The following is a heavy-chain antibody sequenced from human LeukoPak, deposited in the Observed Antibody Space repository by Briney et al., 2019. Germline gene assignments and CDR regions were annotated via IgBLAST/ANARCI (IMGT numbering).Heavy chain of an antibody. CDR2: LNPDSGKT. CDR1: GYTFTTYN. D-gene: IGHD3-3*01. Sequence: ASVKVSCKASGYTFTTYNINWVRQASGQGLEWMGWLNPDSGKTGYAQKFQGRVTMTRDTSTSTVYMELSSLRSEDTAVYYCATAHRITIFGVVNYYYYMDVWGKGTTVTVSS. CDR3: ATAHRITIFGVVNYYYYMDV. J-gene: IGHJ6*03. V-gene: IGHV1-8*01.